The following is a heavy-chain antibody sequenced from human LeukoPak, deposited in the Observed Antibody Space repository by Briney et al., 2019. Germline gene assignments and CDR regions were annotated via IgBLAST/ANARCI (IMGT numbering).Heavy chain of an antibody. J-gene: IGHJ4*02. CDR3: ARGYYDSSAYIDY. CDR2: INTDGSST. Sequence: PGGSLRLSCAASGFTFSSYWMHWVRQAPGKGLVWVSRINTDGSSTSYADSVKGRFTISRDNAKNTLYLQMNSLRAEDTAVYYCARGYYDSSAYIDYWGQGTLVTVSS. CDR1: GFTFSSYW. V-gene: IGHV3-74*01. D-gene: IGHD3-22*01.